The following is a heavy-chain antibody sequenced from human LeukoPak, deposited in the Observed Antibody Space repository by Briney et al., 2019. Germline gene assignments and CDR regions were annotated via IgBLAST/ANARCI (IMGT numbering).Heavy chain of an antibody. CDR1: GFTFNNYG. CDR2: ISYDGRNK. D-gene: IGHD6-19*01. CDR3: ASSAVAGTPFDY. J-gene: IGHJ4*02. V-gene: IGHV3-30*03. Sequence: GGSLRLSCAASGFTFNNYGMHWVRQAPGKGLEWVAVISYDGRNKHYTDSVKGRFTISRDNSKNTLYLQMNSLRAEDTAVYYCASSAVAGTPFDYWGQETLVTVSS.